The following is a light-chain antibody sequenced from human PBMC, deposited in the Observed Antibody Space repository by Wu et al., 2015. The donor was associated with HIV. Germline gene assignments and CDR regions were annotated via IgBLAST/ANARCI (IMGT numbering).Light chain of an antibody. J-gene: IGKJ2*01. CDR1: QSVASF. V-gene: IGKV3-11*01. Sequence: SCRASQSVASFLAWYQQKPGQAPRLLIYDASNRATGIPARFSGSGSGTDFTLTISSLEPEDFAVYYCQQRRYWPLYTFGQGDQAGDQT. CDR2: DAS. CDR3: QQRRYWPLYT.